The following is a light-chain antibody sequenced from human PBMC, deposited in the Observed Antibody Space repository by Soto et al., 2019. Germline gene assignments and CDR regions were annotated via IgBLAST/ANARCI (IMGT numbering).Light chain of an antibody. V-gene: IGKV3-20*01. CDR2: GAS. CDR3: HQYGGSPPT. J-gene: IGKJ1*01. Sequence: EIVLTQSPGTLSLSPGERATLSCRASQSVSSSYLAWYQQKNGQTPRILIHGASNRDTGIPDRFSGSGSGTDFTLTIGRLEPEDSELYFCHQYGGSPPTFGQGTKVDIK. CDR1: QSVSSSY.